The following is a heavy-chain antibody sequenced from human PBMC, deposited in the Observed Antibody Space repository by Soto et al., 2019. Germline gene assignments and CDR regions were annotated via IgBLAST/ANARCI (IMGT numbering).Heavy chain of an antibody. J-gene: IGHJ5*02. Sequence: SETLSLTCAVSGYSITSGNYWGWIRQPPGKGLEWIGSIYHNGRTHYSPSLKSRVTISVDTSKNQFSLKLTSVTASDTAYYYCAPPKPGWWFDHWGQGILVTVPS. CDR2: IYHNGRT. CDR1: GYSITSGNY. V-gene: IGHV4-38-2*01. D-gene: IGHD2-15*01. CDR3: APPKPGWWFDH.